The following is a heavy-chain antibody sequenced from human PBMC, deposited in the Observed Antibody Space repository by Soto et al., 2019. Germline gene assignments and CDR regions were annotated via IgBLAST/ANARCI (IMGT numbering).Heavy chain of an antibody. Sequence: SVKVSGKASGGTFGSQGIAWVRQAPGQGLEWMGGFIAMLGTPTYAKKVQGRATISADESLTSSYLELRSLRSEETGVYFCARGAMANFDYWGKGTVVTVSS. D-gene: IGHD5-18*01. V-gene: IGHV1-69*13. J-gene: IGHJ4*02. CDR3: ARGAMANFDY. CDR2: FIAMLGTP. CDR1: GGTFGSQG.